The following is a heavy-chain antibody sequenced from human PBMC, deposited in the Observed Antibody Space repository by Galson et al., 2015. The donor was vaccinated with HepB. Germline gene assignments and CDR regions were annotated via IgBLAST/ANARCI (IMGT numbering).Heavy chain of an antibody. J-gene: IGHJ5*02. D-gene: IGHD3-10*01. V-gene: IGHV1-46*01. CDR2: IYPRGGST. CDR3: AREGYYGSGSYGGWFDP. CDR1: GYTFTRYY. Sequence: VKVSCKASGYTFTRYYMHWVRQAPGQGLEWMGIIYPRGGSTSYAQKFQGRVTMTRDTSTNAVYMELSSLRSEDTAVYFCAREGYYGSGSYGGWFDPWGQGTLVTVSS.